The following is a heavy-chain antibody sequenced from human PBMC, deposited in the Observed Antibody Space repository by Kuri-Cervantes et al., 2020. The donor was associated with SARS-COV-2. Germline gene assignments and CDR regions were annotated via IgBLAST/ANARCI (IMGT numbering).Heavy chain of an antibody. CDR3: AKGIAVAGTGGFDY. D-gene: IGHD6-19*01. CDR2: ISGSGGST. CDR1: GFTFSSYA. J-gene: IGHJ4*02. V-gene: IGHV3-23*01. Sequence: GGSLRLSCAASGFTFSSYAMSWVRQAPGKGLEWVSAISGSGGSTHYADSAKGRFTISRDNSKNTLYLQMNSLRAEDTAVYYCAKGIAVAGTGGFDYWGQGTLVTVSS.